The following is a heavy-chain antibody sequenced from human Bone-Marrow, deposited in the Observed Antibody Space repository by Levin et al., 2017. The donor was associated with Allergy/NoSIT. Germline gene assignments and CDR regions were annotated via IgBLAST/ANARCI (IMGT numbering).Heavy chain of an antibody. J-gene: IGHJ4*02. D-gene: IGHD3-22*01. CDR2: IYPGDSDT. CDR3: ARHYYYDSSGYYYNGGVNFDY. Sequence: RSGGSLRLSCKGSGYSFTSYWIGWVRQMPGKGLEWMGIIYPGDSDTRYSPSFQGQVTISADKSISTAYLQWSSLKASDTAMYYCARHYYYDSSGYYYNGGVNFDYWGQGTLVTVSS. CDR1: GYSFTSYW. V-gene: IGHV5-51*01.